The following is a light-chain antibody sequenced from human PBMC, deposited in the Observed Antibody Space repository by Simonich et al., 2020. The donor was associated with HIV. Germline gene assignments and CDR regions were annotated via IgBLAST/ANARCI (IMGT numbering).Light chain of an antibody. CDR1: RSLLRINGYHY. CDR3: MEALQTRT. V-gene: IGKV2-28*01. J-gene: IGKJ1*01. CDR2: LGS. Sequence: DIVMTQAPLPLPVTPEEPASISCRSSRSLLRINGYHYVVLYLQKPGLSPQILIYLGSNRASGVTDRCSGSGAGTDFTLKISRVEAEDVGVYYCMEALQTRTFGQGTKVEIK.